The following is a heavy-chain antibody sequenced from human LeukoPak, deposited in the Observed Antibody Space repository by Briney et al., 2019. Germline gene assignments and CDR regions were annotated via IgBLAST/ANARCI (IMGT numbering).Heavy chain of an antibody. CDR2: IYSGGST. CDR1: GFTVSSNY. CDR3: ARGGDGYNYWFDP. D-gene: IGHD5-24*01. Sequence: QPGGSLRLSCAASGFTVSSNYMSWVRQAPGKGLEWVSVIYSGGSTYYADSVKGRFTTSRDNSKNTLYLQMNSLRAEDTAVYYCARGGDGYNYWFDPWAREPWSPSPQ. J-gene: IGHJ5*02. V-gene: IGHV3-53*01.